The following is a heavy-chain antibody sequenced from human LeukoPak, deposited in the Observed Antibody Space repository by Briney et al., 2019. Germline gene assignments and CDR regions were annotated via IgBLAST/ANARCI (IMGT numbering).Heavy chain of an antibody. D-gene: IGHD1-26*01. CDR1: GVSVSSGSYY. J-gene: IGHJ4*02. CDR2: IYYSGST. CDR3: ARDLTPIVGATYFDY. V-gene: IGHV4-61*01. Sequence: SETLSLTCTVSGVSVSSGSYYWSWIRQPPGKGLEWIGYIYYSGSTNYNPSLKSRVTISVDTSKNQFSLKLSSVTAADTAVYYCARDLTPIVGATYFDYWGQGTLVTVSS.